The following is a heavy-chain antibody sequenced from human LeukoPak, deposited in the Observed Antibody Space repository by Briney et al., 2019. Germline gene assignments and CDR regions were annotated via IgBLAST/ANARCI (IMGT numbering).Heavy chain of an antibody. J-gene: IGHJ4*02. CDR3: ARSNTGGQFDY. V-gene: IGHV3-48*04. CDR1: GFTFSSYS. CDR2: ISSSSSTI. Sequence: GGSLRLSCAASGFTFSSYSMNWVRQAPGKGLEWVSYISSSSSTIYYADSVKGRFTISRDNAKNSLYLQMNSLRAEDTAVYYCARSNTGGQFDYWGQGTLVTVSS. D-gene: IGHD5-18*01.